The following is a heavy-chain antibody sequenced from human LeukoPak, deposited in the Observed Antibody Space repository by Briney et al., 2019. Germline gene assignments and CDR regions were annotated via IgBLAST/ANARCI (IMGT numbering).Heavy chain of an antibody. V-gene: IGHV3-7*01. J-gene: IGHJ4*02. CDR2: IKQDGSEK. D-gene: IGHD1-26*01. CDR1: GFTFSSYW. CDR3: ARWSPQSYGKYYLDS. Sequence: GGSLRLSCAASGFTFSSYWMSWIRQAPGRGLEWVANIKQDGSEKYYADSVKGRFTISRDNAKNSLYLQMNSLSAEDTAVYYCARWSPQSYGKYYLDSWGQGTLVTVSS.